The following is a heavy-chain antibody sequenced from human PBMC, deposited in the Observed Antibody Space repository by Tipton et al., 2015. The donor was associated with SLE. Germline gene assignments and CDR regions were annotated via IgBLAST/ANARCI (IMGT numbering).Heavy chain of an antibody. CDR2: IYHSGST. V-gene: IGHV4-38-2*02. CDR3: ARDWEGRWELHLGIWVY. D-gene: IGHD1-26*01. Sequence: TLSLTCAVSGYSISSGYYWGWIRQPPGKGLEWIGSIYHSGSTYYNSSLESRVTISVDTSKNHFSLKLNSVTVADTAVYYCARDWEGRWELHLGIWVYWGQGTLVTVSS. CDR1: GYSISSGYY. J-gene: IGHJ4*02.